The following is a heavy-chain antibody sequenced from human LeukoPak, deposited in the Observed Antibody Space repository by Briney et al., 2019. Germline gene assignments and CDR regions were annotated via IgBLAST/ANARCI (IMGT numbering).Heavy chain of an antibody. CDR3: AKGGGYGSGTYSED. Sequence: QPGGSLRLSCAASGFIFSTYGMTWFRQAPGRGLEWVSGISGSGLNTYYADSVKGRFTSSRDNSKNMLYLQMNSLRAEDTAVYYCAKGGGYGSGTYSEDWGQGSLVTVSS. D-gene: IGHD3-10*01. J-gene: IGHJ4*02. CDR2: ISGSGLNT. CDR1: GFIFSTYG. V-gene: IGHV3-23*01.